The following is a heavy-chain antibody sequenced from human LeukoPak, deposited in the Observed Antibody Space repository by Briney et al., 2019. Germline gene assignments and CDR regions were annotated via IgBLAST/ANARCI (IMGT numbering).Heavy chain of an antibody. Sequence: GGSLRLSCAASGFTFSSYAMPWVRQAPGKGLEWVAVISYDGSNKYYADSVKGRFTISRDNSKNTLYLQMNSPRAEDTAVYYCARVAGYYMGDAFDIWGQGTMVTVSS. J-gene: IGHJ3*02. V-gene: IGHV3-30*04. D-gene: IGHD3-22*01. CDR3: ARVAGYYMGDAFDI. CDR1: GFTFSSYA. CDR2: ISYDGSNK.